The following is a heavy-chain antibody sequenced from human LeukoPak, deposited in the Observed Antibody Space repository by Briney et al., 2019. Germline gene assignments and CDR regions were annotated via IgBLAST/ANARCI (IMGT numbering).Heavy chain of an antibody. D-gene: IGHD2-15*01. Sequence: ASVKVSCKASGYTFSGYYIHWVRQAPGQGLEWMGYSSPNSGGANSAQKFRGRVTMTRDTSISTAYTELTRLGSDDTAVYYCAREGDGLLSKDFDYWGQGTLVTVSS. CDR2: SSPNSGGA. CDR3: AREGDGLLSKDFDY. CDR1: GYTFSGYY. J-gene: IGHJ4*02. V-gene: IGHV1-2*02.